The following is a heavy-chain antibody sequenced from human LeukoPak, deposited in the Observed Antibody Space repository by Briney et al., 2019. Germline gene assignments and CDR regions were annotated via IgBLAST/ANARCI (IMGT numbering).Heavy chain of an antibody. Sequence: PGGSLRLSCAASGFTVSSNYMSWVRQAPGKGLEWVSVIYSGGSTYYADSVKGRFTISRDNSKNTLYLQMNSLRAEDTAVYYCASPVTVVTPHDAFDIWGQGTMVTVPS. D-gene: IGHD4-23*01. CDR1: GFTVSSNY. CDR2: IYSGGST. J-gene: IGHJ3*02. CDR3: ASPVTVVTPHDAFDI. V-gene: IGHV3-53*01.